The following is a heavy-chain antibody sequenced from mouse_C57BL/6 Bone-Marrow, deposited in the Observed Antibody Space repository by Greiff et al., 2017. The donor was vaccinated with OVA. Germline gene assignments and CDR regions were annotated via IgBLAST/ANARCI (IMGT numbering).Heavy chain of an antibody. V-gene: IGHV1-76*01. CDR3: ARKGSR. CDR2: LYPGSGNT. J-gene: IGHJ3*01. CDR1: GYTFTDYY. Sequence: QVQLQQSGAELVRPGASVKLSCKASGYTFTDYYINWVKQRPGQGLEWIARLYPGSGNTYYNEKFKGKATLTAAKSSSTAYMQLSSLTSDDSAFYFCARKGSRWGQGTLVTVSA.